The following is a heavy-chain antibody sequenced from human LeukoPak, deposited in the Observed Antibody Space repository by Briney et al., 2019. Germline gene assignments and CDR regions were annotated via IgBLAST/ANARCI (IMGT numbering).Heavy chain of an antibody. V-gene: IGHV3-11*06. CDR3: ARVRYCSSTSCEGPYYFDY. CDR1: GFTFSDYY. CDR2: ISSSSYT. Sequence: GGSLRLSCAASGFTFSDYYMSWIRQAPGKGLEWVSYISSSSYTNYADSVKGRFTISRDNAKNSLYPQMNSLRAEDTAVYYCARVRYCSSTSCEGPYYFDYWGQGTLVTVSS. D-gene: IGHD2-2*01. J-gene: IGHJ4*02.